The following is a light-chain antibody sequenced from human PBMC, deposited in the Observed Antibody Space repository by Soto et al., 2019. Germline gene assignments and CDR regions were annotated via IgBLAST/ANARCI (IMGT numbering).Light chain of an antibody. CDR2: DVV. J-gene: IGLJ1*01. V-gene: IGLV2-14*01. CDR1: SSDVGGYNY. Sequence: QSALTQPASVSGSPGQSITISWTGTSSDVGGYNYVSWYQQHPGKAPKLMIYDVVNRPSGVSNHFSGSKSGNAASLTISGLQAEDEADYYCSSYTSSDTLVFGTGTKLTVL. CDR3: SSYTSSDTLV.